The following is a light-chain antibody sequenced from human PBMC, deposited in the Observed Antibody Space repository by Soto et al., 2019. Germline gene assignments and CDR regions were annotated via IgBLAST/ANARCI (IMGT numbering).Light chain of an antibody. Sequence: EIVMTQSPATLSVSPGERATLSCRASQSVSSNLAWYQQKPGQTPKLLIYVASTRATGIPARFSGSGSVTEFTLTMRRLKSEDFAVYYCQQYNVWPFSFGGGTKVEFK. CDR1: QSVSSN. CDR3: QQYNVWPFS. CDR2: VAS. J-gene: IGKJ4*01. V-gene: IGKV3-15*01.